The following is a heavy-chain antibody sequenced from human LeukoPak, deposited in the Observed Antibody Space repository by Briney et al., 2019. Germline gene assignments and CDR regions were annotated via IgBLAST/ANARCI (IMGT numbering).Heavy chain of an antibody. J-gene: IGHJ4*02. CDR1: GFTFSTYA. CDR3: ARVGDYGSGFDF. V-gene: IGHV3-23*01. Sequence: GGSLRLSCATSGFTFSTYAMNWVRQAPGKGLEWVSVISVSGGSTYYADSVKGRFTISRDNSKNTLYLQMNSLRAEDTAVYYCARVGDYGSGFDFWGQGTLVTVSS. CDR2: ISVSGGST. D-gene: IGHD3-10*01.